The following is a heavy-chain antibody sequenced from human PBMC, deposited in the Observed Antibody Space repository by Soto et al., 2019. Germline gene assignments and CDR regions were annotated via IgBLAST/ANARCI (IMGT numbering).Heavy chain of an antibody. CDR3: ARIAARVYYYGMDV. Sequence: GGSLRLSCAASGFTFSSYAMSWVRQAPGKGLEWVSAISGSGGSTYYADSVKGRFTISRDNSKNTLYLQMNSLRAEDTAVYYCARIAARVYYYGMDVWGQGTTVTVSS. J-gene: IGHJ6*02. D-gene: IGHD6-6*01. CDR1: GFTFSSYA. CDR2: ISGSGGST. V-gene: IGHV3-23*01.